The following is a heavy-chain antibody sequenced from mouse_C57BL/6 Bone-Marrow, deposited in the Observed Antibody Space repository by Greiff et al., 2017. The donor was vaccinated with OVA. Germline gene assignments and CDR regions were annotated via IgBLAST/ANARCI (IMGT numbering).Heavy chain of an antibody. D-gene: IGHD2-1*01. J-gene: IGHJ4*01. CDR3: ARDGVTTGYYAMDY. Sequence: EVQLQQSGPELVKPGASVKISCKASGYTFTDYYMNWVKQSHGKSLEWIGDINPNNGGTSYNQKFKGKATLTVDKSSSTAYMELRSLTSEDSAVYYCARDGVTTGYYAMDYWGQGTSVTVSS. CDR2: INPNNGGT. CDR1: GYTFTDYY. V-gene: IGHV1-26*01.